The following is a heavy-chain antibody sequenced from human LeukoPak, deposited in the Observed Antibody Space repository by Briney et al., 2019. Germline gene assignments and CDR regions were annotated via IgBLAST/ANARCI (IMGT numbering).Heavy chain of an antibody. D-gene: IGHD1-26*01. CDR3: AKDVEWELLLGY. J-gene: IGHJ4*02. CDR2: ISGSGGST. Sequence: GGSLGLSCAASGFTFSSYAMSWVRQAPGKGLEWVSAISGSGGSTYYADSVKGRFTISRDNSKNTLYLQMNSLRAEDTAVYYCAKDVEWELLLGYWGQGTLVTVSS. CDR1: GFTFSSYA. V-gene: IGHV3-23*01.